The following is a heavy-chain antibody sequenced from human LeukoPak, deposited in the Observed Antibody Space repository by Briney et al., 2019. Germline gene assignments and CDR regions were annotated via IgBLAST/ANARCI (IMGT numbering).Heavy chain of an antibody. CDR2: IKQDGSEK. V-gene: IGHV3-7*01. D-gene: IGHD6-13*01. J-gene: IGHJ4*02. CDR3: ARGGYSSSWSVSPFDY. CDR1: GFTFSSYW. Sequence: GGSLRLSCAASGFTFSSYWMSWVRQAPGKGLEWVASIKQDGSEKYYVDSVKGRFTISRDNAKNSLYLQMNSLRAEDTAVYYCARGGYSSSWSVSPFDYWGQGTLVTVSS.